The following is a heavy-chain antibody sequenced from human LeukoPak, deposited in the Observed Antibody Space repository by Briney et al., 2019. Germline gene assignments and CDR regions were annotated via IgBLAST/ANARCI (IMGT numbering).Heavy chain of an antibody. V-gene: IGHV4-59*01. CDR2: IYYSGST. CDR3: ARDSPDIYSSSWYTDRSIWYYGMDV. CDR1: GGSISSYY. J-gene: IGHJ6*02. Sequence: SETLSLTCTVSGGSISSYYWSWIRQPPGKGMEWIGYIYYSGSTNYNPSLKSRVTISVDTSKNQFSLKLSSVTAADTAVYYCARDSPDIYSSSWYTDRSIWYYGMDVWGQGTTVTVSS. D-gene: IGHD6-13*01.